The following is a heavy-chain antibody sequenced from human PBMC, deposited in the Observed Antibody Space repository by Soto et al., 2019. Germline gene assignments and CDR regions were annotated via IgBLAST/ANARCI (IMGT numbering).Heavy chain of an antibody. V-gene: IGHV4-59*01. Sequence: SETLSLTCTVSGGSISSYYWSWIRQPPGKGLEWIGYIYYSGSTNYNPSLKSRVTISVDTSKNQFSLKLSSVTAADTAVYYCARFDGVAGTTRGAWFDPWGQGTLVTVSS. CDR1: GGSISSYY. CDR3: ARFDGVAGTTRGAWFDP. J-gene: IGHJ5*02. CDR2: IYYSGST. D-gene: IGHD1-1*01.